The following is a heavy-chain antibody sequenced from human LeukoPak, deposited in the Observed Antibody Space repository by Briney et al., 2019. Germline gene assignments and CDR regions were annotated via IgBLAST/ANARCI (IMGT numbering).Heavy chain of an antibody. J-gene: IGHJ4*02. CDR2: INHSGST. D-gene: IGHD3-22*01. CDR3: ARGVYDSSGYYLPYFDY. CDR1: GGSFSGYY. Sequence: PSETLSLTCAVYGGSFSGYYWSWIRQPPGKGLEWIGEINHSGSTNYNPSLKSRVTISVDTSKNQFSLKLSSVTAADTAVYYCARGVYDSSGYYLPYFDYWGQGTLVTVSS. V-gene: IGHV4-34*01.